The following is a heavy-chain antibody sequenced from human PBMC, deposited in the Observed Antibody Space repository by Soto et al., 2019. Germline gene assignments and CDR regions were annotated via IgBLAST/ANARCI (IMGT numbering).Heavy chain of an antibody. D-gene: IGHD7-27*01. CDR3: KRANWYSEY. CDR2: IYYNGNT. V-gene: IGHV4-59*11. J-gene: IGHJ4*02. Sequence: QVQLQESGPGLVKPSETLSLTCSVSGGCISNHYWSWIRQPPGKGLEWIGYIYYNGNTYYNPSLKSRVTMSVDTPRNQISLKLTNVTAADTAVYYRKRANWYSEYWGQGTLVTVSS. CDR1: GGCISNHY.